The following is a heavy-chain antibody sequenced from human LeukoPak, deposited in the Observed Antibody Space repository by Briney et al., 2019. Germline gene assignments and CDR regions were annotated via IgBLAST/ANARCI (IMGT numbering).Heavy chain of an antibody. CDR3: AKDLGTHYSSSWPFDY. CDR1: GFTFDDYA. D-gene: IGHD6-13*01. Sequence: GGSLRLSCAASGFTFDDYAMHWVRQTPGKGLEWVSGISWDSGDIGYAGSVKGRFTISRDNAKNSLYLQMNSLRAEDTALYYCAKDLGTHYSSSWPFDYWGQGTLVTVAS. CDR2: ISWDSGDI. J-gene: IGHJ4*02. V-gene: IGHV3-9*01.